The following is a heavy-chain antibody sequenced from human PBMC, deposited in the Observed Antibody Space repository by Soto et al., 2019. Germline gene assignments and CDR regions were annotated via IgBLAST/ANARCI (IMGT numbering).Heavy chain of an antibody. CDR3: AKEQRITIFGVVISWFDP. CDR1: GFTFSSYA. V-gene: IGHV3-23*01. Sequence: GGSLRLSCAASGFTFSSYAMSWVRQAPGKGLEWVSAISGSGGSTYYADSVKGRFTISRDNSKNTLYLQMNSLRAEDTAVYYCAKEQRITIFGVVISWFDPWGQGTLVTVSS. D-gene: IGHD3-3*01. CDR2: ISGSGGST. J-gene: IGHJ5*02.